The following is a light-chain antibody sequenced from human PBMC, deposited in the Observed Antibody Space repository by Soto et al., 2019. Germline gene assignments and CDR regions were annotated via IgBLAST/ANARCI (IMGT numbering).Light chain of an antibody. CDR2: EDT. CDR1: SSDVGRYNL. V-gene: IGLV2-23*01. J-gene: IGLJ2*01. Sequence: QSVLTQPASVSGSPGQSIAISCTGTSSDVGRYNLVSWYQQHPGKAPKLIIYEDTKRPSGISSRFSASKSENTASLTISGLQAEDEADYHCCSYAGSSTVVFGGGTKLTVL. CDR3: CSYAGSSTVV.